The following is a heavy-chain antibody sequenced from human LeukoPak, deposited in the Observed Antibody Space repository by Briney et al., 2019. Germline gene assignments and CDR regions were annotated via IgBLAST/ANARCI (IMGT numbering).Heavy chain of an antibody. CDR3: ARERLTYYDFWSGPRYMDV. J-gene: IGHJ6*03. Sequence: GGSLRLSCAASGFTVSSNYMSWVRQAPGKGLEWVSVIYSGGSTYYADSVKGRFTISRDNAKNTLYLQMNSLRAEDTAVYYCARERLTYYDFWSGPRYMDVWGKGTTVTVSS. V-gene: IGHV3-53*01. CDR2: IYSGGST. D-gene: IGHD3-3*01. CDR1: GFTVSSNY.